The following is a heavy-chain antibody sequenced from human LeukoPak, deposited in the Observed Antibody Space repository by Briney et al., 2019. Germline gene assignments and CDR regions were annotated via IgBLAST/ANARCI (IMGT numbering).Heavy chain of an antibody. Sequence: GGSLRLSCAASGFTFSSYAMHWVRQAPGKGLEWVAVISYDGSNKYYADSVKGRFTISRDNSKNTLYLQMNSLRAEDTAVYYCASSLVVPAAGLDYWGQGTLVTVSS. D-gene: IGHD2-2*01. V-gene: IGHV3-30-3*01. J-gene: IGHJ4*02. CDR1: GFTFSSYA. CDR2: ISYDGSNK. CDR3: ASSLVVPAAGLDY.